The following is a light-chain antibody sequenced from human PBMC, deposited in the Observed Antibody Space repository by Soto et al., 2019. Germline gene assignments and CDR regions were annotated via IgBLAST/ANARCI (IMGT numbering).Light chain of an antibody. CDR1: QSISDY. V-gene: IGKV1-39*01. CDR3: QQSYSLPLT. Sequence: DIQMTQSPSSLSASVGDRVAITCRSSQSISDYLNWYQQKPGKALKLVIYGASNLQSGVRPRFSGSGSWSEFTLTISCLQTDDFAIYFCQQSYSLPLTFGPGTKVDV. CDR2: GAS. J-gene: IGKJ3*01.